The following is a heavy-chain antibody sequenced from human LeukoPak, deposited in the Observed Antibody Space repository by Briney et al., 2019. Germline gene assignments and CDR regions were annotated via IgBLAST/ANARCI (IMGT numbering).Heavy chain of an antibody. CDR2: IKQDGSEK. V-gene: IGHV3-7*01. CDR1: GFTFSSYW. Sequence: GGSLRLSCAASGFTFSSYWMSWVRQAPGKGLEWVANIKQDGSEKYYIDSVKGRFTISRDNAKNSLYLQMNSLRAEDTAVYYCAKSGSYWCFDYWGQGTLVTVSS. J-gene: IGHJ4*02. D-gene: IGHD1-26*01. CDR3: AKSGSYWCFDY.